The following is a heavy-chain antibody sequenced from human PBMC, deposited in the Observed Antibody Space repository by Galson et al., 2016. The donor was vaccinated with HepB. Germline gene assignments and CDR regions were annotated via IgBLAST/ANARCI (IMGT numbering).Heavy chain of an antibody. CDR2: INSDGSST. CDR1: GFPFSRYW. V-gene: IGHV3-74*01. J-gene: IGHJ6*02. CDR3: VREDYGDDPVYYYYYGMDV. Sequence: SLRLSCAASGFPFSRYWMHWVRQAPGKGLAWVSRINSDGSSTAYADSVRGRFTISRDNAKNTVYLQMNSLRAEDTALYYCVREDYGDDPVYYYYYGMDVWGQGTTVSVFS. D-gene: IGHD4-17*01.